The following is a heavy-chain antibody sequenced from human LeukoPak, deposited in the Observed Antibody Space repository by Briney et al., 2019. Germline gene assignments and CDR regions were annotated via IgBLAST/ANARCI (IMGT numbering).Heavy chain of an antibody. CDR2: IYYSGST. Sequence: PSETLSLTCTVSGASISSSSYYWGWIRQPPGKGLEWIGNIYYSGSTYCNPSLKSRVTMSVDTSKNQFSLKLSSVTAADTAVYYCARVGQQLAVYYHGMDVWGQGTTVTVSS. CDR1: GASISSSSYY. CDR3: ARVGQQLAVYYHGMDV. V-gene: IGHV4-39*07. D-gene: IGHD6-13*01. J-gene: IGHJ6*02.